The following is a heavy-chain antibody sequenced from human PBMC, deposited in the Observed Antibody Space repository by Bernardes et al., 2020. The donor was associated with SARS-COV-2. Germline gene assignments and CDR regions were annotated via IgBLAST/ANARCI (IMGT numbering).Heavy chain of an antibody. CDR1: GFTFGNYW. V-gene: IGHV3-7*03. D-gene: IGHD3-10*01. J-gene: IGHJ4*02. CDR3: WRDRLWFEEADDY. Sequence: GGSLRLSCVASGFTFGNYWMNWARQAPGKGLEWVGLIKTDGSEKYYADSVKGRFTITRDNSKNSLYLEMNSLRVEDTAVYYCWRDRLWFEEADDYWGQGTLVTVSS. CDR2: IKTDGSEK.